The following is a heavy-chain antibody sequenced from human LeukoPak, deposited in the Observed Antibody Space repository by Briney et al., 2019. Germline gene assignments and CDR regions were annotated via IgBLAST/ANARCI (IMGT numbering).Heavy chain of an antibody. V-gene: IGHV3-48*03. D-gene: IGHD3-10*01. J-gene: IGHJ4*02. Sequence: GGSLRLSCAASGFTFSSYEMNWVRQAPGKGLEWVSYISSSGSTIYYADSVKGRFTISRDNAENSLYLQMSSLRAEDTAVYYCARESWATDYWGQGTLSPSPQ. CDR2: ISSSGSTI. CDR3: ARESWATDY. CDR1: GFTFSSYE.